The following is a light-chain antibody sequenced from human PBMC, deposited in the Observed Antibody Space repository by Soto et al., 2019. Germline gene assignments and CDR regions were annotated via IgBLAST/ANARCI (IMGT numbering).Light chain of an antibody. Sequence: ALTQSPGTLSSSPGERATLSCRASQSVSSNYLAWYQQKPGQDPRLLIYGASSRATGIPDRFSGSGSGTDFTLTIDRLESEDFAVYFCQQYGDLPWTFGQGTKVEN. CDR1: QSVSSNY. V-gene: IGKV3-20*01. CDR3: QQYGDLPWT. CDR2: GAS. J-gene: IGKJ1*01.